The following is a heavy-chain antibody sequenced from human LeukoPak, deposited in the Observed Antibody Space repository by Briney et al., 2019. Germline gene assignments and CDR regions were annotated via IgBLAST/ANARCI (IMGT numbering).Heavy chain of an antibody. CDR1: EFTFSNYD. Sequence: GGSPRLSCAASEFTFSNYDMHWVRQAPGKGLEWVAVIWYDGSNKYYADSVKGRFTISRDNSKNTLYLQMNSLRAEDTAVYYCARGIAVAGTFWFDQWGQETRVTVSS. V-gene: IGHV3-33*01. D-gene: IGHD6-19*01. CDR3: ARGIAVAGTFWFDQ. J-gene: IGHJ5*02. CDR2: IWYDGSNK.